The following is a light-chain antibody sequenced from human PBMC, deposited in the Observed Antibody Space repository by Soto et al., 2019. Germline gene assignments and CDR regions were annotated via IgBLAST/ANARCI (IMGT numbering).Light chain of an antibody. CDR3: QQYNDYQYT. CDR1: QSITTW. J-gene: IGKJ2*01. CDR2: KAT. V-gene: IGKV1-5*03. Sequence: DIEMTQSPSTLSASVGDRVTITCRASQSITTWLAWYQQKPGKAPKLLIYKATNVQTGVPSRFSGSGSGTEFSLTISSLQPEYFAIYYCQQYNDYQYTFGQGTKLEIK.